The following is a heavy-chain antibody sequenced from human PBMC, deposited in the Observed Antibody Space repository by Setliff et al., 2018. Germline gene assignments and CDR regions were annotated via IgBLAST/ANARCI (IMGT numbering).Heavy chain of an antibody. CDR1: GFTFSSYT. J-gene: IGHJ6*03. V-gene: IGHV3-21*04. CDR3: ARGIYGGNGVYYYYYMDV. CDR2: IDSSSTWI. Sequence: GGSLRLSCAASGFTFSSYTMNWVRQAPGQGLEWVSSIDSSSTWIYYADSVKGRFTISRDNAKNSLYLQMNSLRAEDTAVYYCARGIYGGNGVYYYYYMDVWGKGTMVTVSS. D-gene: IGHD4-17*01.